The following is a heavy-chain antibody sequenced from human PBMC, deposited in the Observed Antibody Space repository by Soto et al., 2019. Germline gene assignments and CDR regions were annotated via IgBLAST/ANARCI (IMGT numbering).Heavy chain of an antibody. Sequence: GGSLRLSCAASGFTFSSYAMSWVRQAPGKGLEWVSAISGSGGSTYYADSVKGRFTISRDNSKNTPYLQMNSLEAEDTAVYYFAKDPVRLRFLEWPADYYYYYMDVWGKGTTVTVSS. CDR3: AKDPVRLRFLEWPADYYYYYMDV. CDR1: GFTFSSYA. D-gene: IGHD3-3*01. J-gene: IGHJ6*03. V-gene: IGHV3-23*01. CDR2: ISGSGGST.